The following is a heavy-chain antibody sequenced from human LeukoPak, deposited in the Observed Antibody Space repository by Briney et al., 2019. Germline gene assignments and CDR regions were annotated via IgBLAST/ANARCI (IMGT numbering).Heavy chain of an antibody. D-gene: IGHD2-2*01. J-gene: IGHJ3*02. Sequence: GGSLRLSCAASGFTFSSYGMHWVRQAPGKGLEWVAFIRCDGSNKYYADSVKGRFTISRDNSKNTLYLQMNSLRAEDTAVYYCATSTSGAFDIWGQGTMVTVSS. CDR3: ATSTSGAFDI. CDR1: GFTFSSYG. CDR2: IRCDGSNK. V-gene: IGHV3-30*02.